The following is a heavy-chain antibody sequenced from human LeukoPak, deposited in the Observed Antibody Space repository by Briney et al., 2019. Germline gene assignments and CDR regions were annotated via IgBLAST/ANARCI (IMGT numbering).Heavy chain of an antibody. V-gene: IGHV4-34*01. Sequence: SETLSLTCAVYGGSFSGYYWSWIRQPPGKGLEWIGEINHSGSTNYNPSLKSRVTISVDTSKNQFSLKLSSVTAADTAVYYCARFSWWEPGLLYWGQGTLVTVSS. CDR3: ARFSWWEPGLLY. D-gene: IGHD1-26*01. CDR1: GGSFSGYY. J-gene: IGHJ4*02. CDR2: INHSGST.